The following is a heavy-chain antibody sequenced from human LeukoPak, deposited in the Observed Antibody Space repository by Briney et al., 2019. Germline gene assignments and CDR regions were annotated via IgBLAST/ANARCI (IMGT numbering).Heavy chain of an antibody. CDR2: IRYDGSNK. CDR1: GFTFSSYG. V-gene: IGHV3-30*02. D-gene: IGHD2-2*01. Sequence: GGSLRLSCAASGFTFSSYGMHWVRQAPGKGLEWVAFIRYDGSNKYYADSVKGRFTISRDNSKNTLYLQMNSLRAEDTAVYYCARALGVVVPAAATRMDVWGKGTTVTVSS. J-gene: IGHJ6*04. CDR3: ARALGVVVPAAATRMDV.